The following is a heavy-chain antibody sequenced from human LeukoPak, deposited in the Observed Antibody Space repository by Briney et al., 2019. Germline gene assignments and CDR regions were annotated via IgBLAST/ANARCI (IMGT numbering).Heavy chain of an antibody. Sequence: PSETLSLTCAVYGGSFSGYYWSWIRQPPGKGLEWIGEINHSGSTNYNPSLKSRVTISVDTSKNQFSLKLSSVTAADTAVYYCARTDVGHRAYDDWGQGTLVTVSS. J-gene: IGHJ4*02. CDR1: GGSFSGYY. CDR3: ARTDVGHRAYDD. CDR2: INHSGST. V-gene: IGHV4-34*01. D-gene: IGHD5-12*01.